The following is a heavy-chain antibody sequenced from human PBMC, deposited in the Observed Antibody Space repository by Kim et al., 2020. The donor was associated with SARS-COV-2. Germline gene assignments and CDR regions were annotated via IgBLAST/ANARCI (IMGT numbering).Heavy chain of an antibody. CDR3: ARDGRDSGSYPYFDY. Sequence: GGSLRLSCAASGFTFSNYWMHWVRQAPGKGLVWVSPINSDESSTSYADSVKGRFTISRDNAKNTLYLQMNSLRAEDTAVYYCARDGRDSGSYPYFDYWGQGSLVTVSS. CDR1: GFTFSNYW. J-gene: IGHJ4*02. D-gene: IGHD3-10*01. V-gene: IGHV3-74*01. CDR2: INSDESST.